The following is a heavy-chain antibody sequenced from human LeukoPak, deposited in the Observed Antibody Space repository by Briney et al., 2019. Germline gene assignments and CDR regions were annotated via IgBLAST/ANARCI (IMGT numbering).Heavy chain of an antibody. Sequence: PSETLSLTCAVYGGSFSGYYWSWIRQPPGKGLEWIGEINHSGRTNYNPSLKSRVTISVDTSKNQFSLKLSSVTAADTAVYYCARRRYCGGDCYPYKFYYYYYYMDVWGKGTTVTVSS. CDR3: ARRRYCGGDCYPYKFYYYYYYMDV. V-gene: IGHV4-34*01. CDR2: INHSGRT. D-gene: IGHD2-21*01. J-gene: IGHJ6*03. CDR1: GGSFSGYY.